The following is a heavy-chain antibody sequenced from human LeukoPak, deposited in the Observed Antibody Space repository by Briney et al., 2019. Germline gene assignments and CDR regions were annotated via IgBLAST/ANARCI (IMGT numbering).Heavy chain of an antibody. D-gene: IGHD3-10*01. CDR3: AKVDYYGSGTYNYFDY. CDR2: ISYDGNNK. V-gene: IGHV3-30*04. J-gene: IGHJ4*02. Sequence: PGGSLRLSCAASGFTLSSYAMHWVRQAPGKGLEWVAVISYDGNNKYYADSVKGRFTISRDNSKNTLYLQMSSLRAEDTAVYYCAKVDYYGSGTYNYFDYWGQGTLLTVSS. CDR1: GFTLSSYA.